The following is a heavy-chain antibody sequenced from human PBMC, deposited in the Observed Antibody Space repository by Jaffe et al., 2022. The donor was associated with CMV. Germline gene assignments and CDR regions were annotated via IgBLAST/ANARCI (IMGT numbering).Heavy chain of an antibody. D-gene: IGHD3-10*01. Sequence: QLQLQESGPGLVKPSETLSLTCSVSGGSIGSSTFYWGWIRQPPGKGLEWIGNIYYSGTTYYNPSLKSRVTISVDTSKNQFSLKLTSVTAADTALYYCARFGFGDYYYYYIDVWGKGTTVTVSS. CDR2: IYYSGTT. CDR1: GGSIGSSTFY. CDR3: ARFGFGDYYYYYIDV. V-gene: IGHV4-39*01. J-gene: IGHJ6*03.